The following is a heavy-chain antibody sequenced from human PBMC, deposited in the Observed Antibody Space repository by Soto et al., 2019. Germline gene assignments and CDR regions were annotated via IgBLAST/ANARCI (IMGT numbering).Heavy chain of an antibody. CDR2: TSYDGSYK. Sequence: QVQLVESGGGVVQPGRSLRLSCAVSGFTFSDYDMHWVRQAPGKGLEWVASTSYDGSYKYYADSVKGRFTISRDNSKNTVFLQMNSLRDEDTAVYYCANGLRVSVVTAEFDYWGQGTLVTVSS. CDR1: GFTFSDYD. CDR3: ANGLRVSVVTAEFDY. J-gene: IGHJ4*02. D-gene: IGHD2-21*02. V-gene: IGHV3-30*18.